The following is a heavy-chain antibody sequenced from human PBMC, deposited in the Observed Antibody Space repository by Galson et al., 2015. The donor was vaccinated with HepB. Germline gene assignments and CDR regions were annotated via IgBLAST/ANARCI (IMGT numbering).Heavy chain of an antibody. CDR1: GYTFTSYA. D-gene: IGHD6-13*01. CDR2: INAGNGNT. Sequence: SVKVSCKASGYTFTSYAMHWVRQAPGQRLEWMGWINAGNGNTKYSQKFQGRVTITRDTSASTAYMELSSLRSEDTAVYYCARGGSSSWYLNFDYWGQGTLVTVSS. J-gene: IGHJ4*02. CDR3: ARGGSSSWYLNFDY. V-gene: IGHV1-3*01.